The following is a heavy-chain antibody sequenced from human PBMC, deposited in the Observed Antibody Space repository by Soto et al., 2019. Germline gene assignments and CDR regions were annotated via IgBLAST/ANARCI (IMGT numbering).Heavy chain of an antibody. J-gene: IGHJ5*02. Sequence: SVKVSCKASGGTFNSYDINWVRQAPGQGLEWMGGIIPIVETPKYAQKFQGRVTITADESTNTVYMELSSLRSEDTAMYYCARLSRPNYYDTSGFFKDNWFDPWGQGTLVTVSS. D-gene: IGHD3-22*01. CDR3: ARLSRPNYYDTSGFFKDNWFDP. CDR1: GGTFNSYD. CDR2: IIPIVETP. V-gene: IGHV1-69*13.